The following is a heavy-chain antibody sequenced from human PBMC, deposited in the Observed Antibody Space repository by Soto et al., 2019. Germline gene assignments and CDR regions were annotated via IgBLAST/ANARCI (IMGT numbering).Heavy chain of an antibody. V-gene: IGHV3-9*01. D-gene: IGHD6-19*01. CDR2: IIWNSAYI. J-gene: IGHJ4*02. Sequence: PGGSLRLSCAVSGFTFDDYAMHWVRQAPGKGLEWVAGIIWNSAYIVYADSVKGRFTISRDNAKNSLHLQMDSLGAEDTALYYCVKDSTVSGVRQGLDFWGRGTLVTVSS. CDR1: GFTFDDYA. CDR3: VKDSTVSGVRQGLDF.